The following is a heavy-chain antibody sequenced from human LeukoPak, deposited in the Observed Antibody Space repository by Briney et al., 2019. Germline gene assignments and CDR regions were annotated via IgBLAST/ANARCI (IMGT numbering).Heavy chain of an antibody. D-gene: IGHD3-10*01. J-gene: IGHJ4*02. Sequence: GGSLRLSCAASGFTFSSYAMTWVRQAPGKGLECVSAISGSGADTYYADSVKGRFTISRDNSKITVYLQMNSLRAEDTAVYYCAKPHYSGPGSYSREDYWGQGTLVTVSS. V-gene: IGHV3-23*01. CDR1: GFTFSSYA. CDR3: AKPHYSGPGSYSREDY. CDR2: ISGSGADT.